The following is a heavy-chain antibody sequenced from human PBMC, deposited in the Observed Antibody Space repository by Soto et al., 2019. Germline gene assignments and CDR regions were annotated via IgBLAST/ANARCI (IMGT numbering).Heavy chain of an antibody. D-gene: IGHD2-15*01. CDR1: GFTFSNYA. Sequence: GGSLRLSCAASGFTFSNYAMGWVRQAPGKGLEWVSAISGSGANTYYADSVKGRFTISRDNSKNTLFLQMNSLRAEDTAVYYCAKSCENGPWCAFDIWGQGTMVTVSS. V-gene: IGHV3-23*01. J-gene: IGHJ3*02. CDR2: ISGSGANT. CDR3: AKSCENGPWCAFDI.